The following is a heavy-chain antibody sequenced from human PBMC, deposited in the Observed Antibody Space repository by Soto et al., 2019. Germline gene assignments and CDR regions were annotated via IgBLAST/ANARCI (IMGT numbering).Heavy chain of an antibody. J-gene: IGHJ6*03. D-gene: IGHD4-17*01. CDR1: GGSISSYY. V-gene: IGHV4-59*08. Sequence: SETLSLTCTVSGGSISSYYGSWIRQPPGKGLEWIGYIYYSGSTNYNPSLKSRVTISVDTSKNQFSLKLSSVTAADTAVYYCASSLPNDYGDYLSYYYYMDVWGKGTTVTVSS. CDR3: ASSLPNDYGDYLSYYYYMDV. CDR2: IYYSGST.